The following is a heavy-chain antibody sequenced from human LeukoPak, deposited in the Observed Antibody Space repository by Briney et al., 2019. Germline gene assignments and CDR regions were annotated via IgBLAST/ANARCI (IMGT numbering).Heavy chain of an antibody. CDR2: IYHSGST. CDR1: GYFISSGYY. J-gene: IGHJ5*02. CDR3: ARDMPGIAAAATPRGFDP. V-gene: IGHV4-38-2*02. Sequence: SETLSLTCTVSGYFISSGYYWGWIRQPPGKGLEWIGSIYHSGSTYYNPSLKSRVTMSVDTSKNQFSLKLSSVTAADTAVYYCARDMPGIAAAATPRGFDPWGQGTLVTVSS. D-gene: IGHD6-13*01.